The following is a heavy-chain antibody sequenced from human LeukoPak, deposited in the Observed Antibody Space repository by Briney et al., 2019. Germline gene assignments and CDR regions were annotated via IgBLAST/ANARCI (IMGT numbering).Heavy chain of an antibody. CDR1: GFTVSSNY. D-gene: IGHD3-22*01. V-gene: IGHV3-66*01. CDR2: IYSGGST. J-gene: IGHJ4*02. CDR3: ARDELYDSSGYYDY. Sequence: PGGSLRLSCAASGFTVSSNYMSWVRQAPGKGLEWVSGIYSGGSTYYADSVKSRFTISRDNSKNTLYLQMNSLRAEDTAVYYCARDELYDSSGYYDYWGQGTLVTVSS.